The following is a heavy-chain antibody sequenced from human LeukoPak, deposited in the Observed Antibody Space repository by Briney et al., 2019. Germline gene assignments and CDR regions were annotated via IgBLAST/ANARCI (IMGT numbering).Heavy chain of an antibody. D-gene: IGHD5-18*01. CDR3: AREDICSYGDGWD. CDR2: ISSSTYI. J-gene: IGHJ4*02. V-gene: IGHV3-21*01. Sequence: GGSLRLSCAASGFTFSTYSMNWVRQAPGKGLEWVSSISSSTYIYYADSVKGRFTITRDNAKNSLYLQMNSLRAEDTAVYYCAREDICSYGDGWDWGQGTLVTVSS. CDR1: GFTFSTYS.